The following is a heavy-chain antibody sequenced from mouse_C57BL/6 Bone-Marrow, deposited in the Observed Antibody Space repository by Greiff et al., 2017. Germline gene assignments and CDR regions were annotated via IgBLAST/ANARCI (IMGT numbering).Heavy chain of an antibody. Sequence: QVQLKQPGAELVKPGASVKLSCKASGYTFTNYWMHWVKQRPGQGLEWIGMMHPNGGSPDYNEKFKSEATLSVDKSSRTAYMELSSLTSEDSAVYYCARSCDYDDYAMAYGGQGTSVTVSA. D-gene: IGHD2-4*01. J-gene: IGHJ4*01. CDR3: ARSCDYDDYAMAY. CDR2: MHPNGGSP. CDR1: GYTFTNYW. V-gene: IGHV1-64*01.